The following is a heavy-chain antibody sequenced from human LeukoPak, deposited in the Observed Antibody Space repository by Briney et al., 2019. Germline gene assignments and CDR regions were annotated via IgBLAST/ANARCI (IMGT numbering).Heavy chain of an antibody. CDR3: AKGAVAGKNWFDP. V-gene: IGHV3-48*01. CDR2: ISTSSSPI. J-gene: IGHJ5*02. Sequence: PGGSLRLSCAASGFTFSTYSMSWVRQAPGKGLEWVSYISTSSSPIYYADSVKGRFTISRDNAKNSLYLQMNSLRAEDTAVYYWAKGAVAGKNWFDPWGQGTLVTVSS. CDR1: GFTFSTYS. D-gene: IGHD6-19*01.